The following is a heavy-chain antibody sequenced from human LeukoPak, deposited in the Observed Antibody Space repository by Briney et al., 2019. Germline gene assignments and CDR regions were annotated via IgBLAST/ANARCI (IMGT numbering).Heavy chain of an antibody. Sequence: GGSLRLSCAASGFTFSTYAMHWVRQAPGKGLEWVAVIWYDGSNKYYADSVKGRFTISRDNSKNTLYLQMNSLRAEDTAVYYCAKRGINWGPIDYWGQGTLVTVSS. CDR2: IWYDGSNK. CDR1: GFTFSTYA. J-gene: IGHJ4*02. CDR3: AKRGINWGPIDY. V-gene: IGHV3-33*06. D-gene: IGHD7-27*01.